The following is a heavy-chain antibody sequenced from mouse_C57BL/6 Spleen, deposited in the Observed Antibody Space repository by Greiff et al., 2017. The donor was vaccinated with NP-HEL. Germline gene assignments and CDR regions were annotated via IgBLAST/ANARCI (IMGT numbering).Heavy chain of an antibody. D-gene: IGHD2-1*01. J-gene: IGHJ4*01. CDR2: IYPGDGDT. CDR3: ARSYGNYAMDY. CDR1: GYAFSSSW. V-gene: IGHV1-82*01. Sequence: VQLVESGPELVKPGASVKISCKASGYAFSSSWMNWVKQRPGKGLEWIGRIYPGDGDTNYNGKFKGKATLTADKSSSTAYMQLSSLTSEDSAVYFCARSYGNYAMDYWGQGTSVTVSS.